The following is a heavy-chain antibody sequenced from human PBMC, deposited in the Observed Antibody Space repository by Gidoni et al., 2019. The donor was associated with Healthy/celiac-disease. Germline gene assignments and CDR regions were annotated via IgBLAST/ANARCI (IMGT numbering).Heavy chain of an antibody. CDR1: GFPFSSYS. Sequence: EVQLVESGGGLVKPGGSLRLSCAASGFPFSSYSMNWFRQAPGKGLEWVSSISSSSSYIYYADSVKGRFTISRDNAKNSLYLQRNSLRAEDTAVYYCARDVVPAADLDAFDIWGQGTMVTVSS. CDR3: ARDVVPAADLDAFDI. J-gene: IGHJ3*02. CDR2: ISSSSSYI. V-gene: IGHV3-21*01. D-gene: IGHD2-2*01.